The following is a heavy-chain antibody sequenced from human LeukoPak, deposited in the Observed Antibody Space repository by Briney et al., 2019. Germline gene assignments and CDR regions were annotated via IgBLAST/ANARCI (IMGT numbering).Heavy chain of an antibody. V-gene: IGHV1-69*13. CDR3: ARDITMVRGVKGYYFDY. J-gene: IGHJ4*02. Sequence: GASVKVSCKASGGTFSSYAISWVRQAPGQGLEWMGGIIPILGTANYAQKFQGRVTITADESTSTACMELSSLRSEDTAVYYCARDITMVRGVKGYYFDYWGQGTLVTVSS. CDR2: IIPILGTA. CDR1: GGTFSSYA. D-gene: IGHD3-10*01.